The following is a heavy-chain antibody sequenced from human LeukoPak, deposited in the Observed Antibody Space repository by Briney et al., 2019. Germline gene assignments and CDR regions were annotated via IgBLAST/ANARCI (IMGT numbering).Heavy chain of an antibody. J-gene: IGHJ5*02. CDR3: AKDKGPHPIGWFDP. Sequence: GGSLRLSCAASGFTFSNYGMHWVRQAPGKGLEWVAFIRYDGSIQYYADSVKGRFTISRDNAKNSLYLQMNSLRAEDTALYYCAKDKGPHPIGWFDPWGQGTLVTVSS. CDR1: GFTFSNYG. V-gene: IGHV3-30*02. CDR2: IRYDGSIQ. D-gene: IGHD2/OR15-2a*01.